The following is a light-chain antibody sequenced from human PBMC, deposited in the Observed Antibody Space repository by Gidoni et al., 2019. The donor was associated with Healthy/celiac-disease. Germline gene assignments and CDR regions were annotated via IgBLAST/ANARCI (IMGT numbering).Light chain of an antibody. CDR3: QQYDNLPIT. CDR2: DAS. V-gene: IGKV1-33*01. J-gene: IGKJ5*01. CDR1: QDISNY. Sequence: IQMTQSPSSLSASVGVRVTITCQASQDISNYLNWYQQKPGKAPKLLIYDASNLETGVPPRFSGSGSGTDFTFTISSLQPEDIATYYCQQYDNLPITFGQGTRLEIK.